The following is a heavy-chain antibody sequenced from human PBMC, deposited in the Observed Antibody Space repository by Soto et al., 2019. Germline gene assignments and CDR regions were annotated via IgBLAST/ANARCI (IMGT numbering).Heavy chain of an antibody. CDR3: SRVWAGSPYYSAMDV. CDR2: IFSDDEK. J-gene: IGHJ6*02. CDR1: GFSLSNNKMG. V-gene: IGHV2-26*01. Sequence: QVTLKESDPVLVKPTETLTLTCIVSGFSLSNNKMGVSWIRQPPGKALEWLANIFSDDEKSYSTSLTSRLTISQDPSKSQVVLNVTNMCPVHTATYYSSRVWAGSPYYSAMDVWRPGTTVPVSS. D-gene: IGHD3-10*01.